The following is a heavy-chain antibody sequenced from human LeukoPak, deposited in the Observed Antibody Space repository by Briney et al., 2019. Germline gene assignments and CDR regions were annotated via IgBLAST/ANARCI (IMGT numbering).Heavy chain of an antibody. Sequence: SQTPSLTCAISGDSVSSNSAAWNWIRQSPSRGLEWLGRTYYRSKWYNDYAVSVKSRITINPDTSKNQFSLQLNSVTPEDTAVYYCARDMYYYGSGSYLFDYWGQGTLVTVSS. J-gene: IGHJ4*02. CDR1: GDSVSSNSAA. CDR2: TYYRSKWYN. V-gene: IGHV6-1*01. CDR3: ARDMYYYGSGSYLFDY. D-gene: IGHD3-10*01.